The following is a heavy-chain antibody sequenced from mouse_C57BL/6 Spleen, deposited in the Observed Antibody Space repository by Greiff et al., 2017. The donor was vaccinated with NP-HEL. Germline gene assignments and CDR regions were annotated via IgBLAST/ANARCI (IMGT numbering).Heavy chain of an antibody. D-gene: IGHD1-1*01. V-gene: IGHV1-53*01. Sequence: QVQLQQSGTELVKPGASVKLSCKASGYTFTSSWMHWVKQRPGQGLEWIGNINPSNGGTNYNEKFKSKATLTVDKSSSTAYMQLSSLTSEDSAVYYCARSTYGSSYRYFDVWGTGTTVTVSS. CDR2: INPSNGGT. J-gene: IGHJ1*03. CDR3: ARSTYGSSYRYFDV. CDR1: GYTFTSSW.